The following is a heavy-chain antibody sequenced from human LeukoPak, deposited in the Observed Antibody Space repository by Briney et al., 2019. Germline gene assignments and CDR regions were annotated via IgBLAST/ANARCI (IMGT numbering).Heavy chain of an antibody. CDR3: ASEGLWFGGLSWFDP. V-gene: IGHV4-4*07. Sequence: SETLSLTCTVSGGSISSYYWSWIRQPAGKGLEWIGRIYTSGSTNYNPSLKSRVTMSVDTSKNQFSLKLSSVTAADTAVYYCASEGLWFGGLSWFDPWGQGTLVTVSS. CDR1: GGSISSYY. J-gene: IGHJ5*02. D-gene: IGHD3-10*01. CDR2: IYTSGST.